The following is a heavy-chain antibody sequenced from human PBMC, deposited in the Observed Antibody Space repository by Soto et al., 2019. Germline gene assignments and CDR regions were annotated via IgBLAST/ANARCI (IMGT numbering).Heavy chain of an antibody. J-gene: IGHJ6*02. V-gene: IGHV3-23*01. CDR3: AKARSGWHPYYYYGMDV. D-gene: IGHD6-25*01. CDR1: GFTFSSYA. Sequence: GGSLRLSCAASGFTFSSYAMSWVRQAPGKGLEWVSAISGSGGSTYYADSVKGRFTISRDNSKNTLYLQMNSLRAEDTAVYYCAKARSGWHPYYYYGMDVWGQGTTVTVSS. CDR2: ISGSGGST.